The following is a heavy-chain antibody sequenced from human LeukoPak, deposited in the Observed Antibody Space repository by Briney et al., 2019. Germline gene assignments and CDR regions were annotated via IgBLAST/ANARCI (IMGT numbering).Heavy chain of an antibody. J-gene: IGHJ4*02. Sequence: ASETLSLTCTVSGGSISSGSYYWSWIRQPAGKGLEWIGRIYTSGSTNYNPSLKSRVTISVDTSKNQFSLQLNPVTPEDTAVYYCARDKGGYDWYYFDYWGQGTLVTVSS. CDR3: ARDKGGYDWYYFDY. CDR2: IYTSGST. V-gene: IGHV4-61*02. D-gene: IGHD5-12*01. CDR1: GGSISSGSYY.